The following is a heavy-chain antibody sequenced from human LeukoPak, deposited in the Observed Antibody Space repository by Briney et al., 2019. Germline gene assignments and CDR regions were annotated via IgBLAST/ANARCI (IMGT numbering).Heavy chain of an antibody. D-gene: IGHD3-9*01. CDR3: ARGRATGRSGGDY. CDR2: ISSGSSSM. CDR1: GFTFSSCS. V-gene: IGHV3-48*02. Sequence: AGGSLRLSCAASGFTFSSCSMNWVRQAPGKGLEWVSYISSGSSSMYYADSVKGRFTISRDNAENSLYLQMNSLRDEDTAVYYCARGRATGRSGGDYWGQGTLVTVSS. J-gene: IGHJ4*02.